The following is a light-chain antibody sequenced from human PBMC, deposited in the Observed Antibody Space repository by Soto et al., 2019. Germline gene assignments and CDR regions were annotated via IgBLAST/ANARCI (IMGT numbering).Light chain of an antibody. CDR3: QQYYSTPPT. CDR1: QSVLYSSNNKNY. J-gene: IGKJ1*01. V-gene: IGKV4-1*01. Sequence: DIVMTQSPDSLAVSLGERATINCKSSQSVLYSSNNKNYLAWYQQKPGQPPKLLIYCESTRESGVPDRFSGSGSGTDFTLTISSLQAEDVAVYYCQQYYSTPPTFGQGTKVESK. CDR2: CES.